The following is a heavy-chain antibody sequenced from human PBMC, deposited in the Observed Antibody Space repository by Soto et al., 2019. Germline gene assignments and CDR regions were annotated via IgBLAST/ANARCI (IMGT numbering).Heavy chain of an antibody. V-gene: IGHV4-39*01. CDR3: ARLAARRSFEDY. CDR2: IYYSGST. J-gene: IGHJ4*02. D-gene: IGHD6-6*01. Sequence: PSETLSLTCTVSGGSISSSSYYWGWIRQPPGKGLEWIGSIYYSGSTYYNPSLKSRVTISVDTSKNQFSLKLSSVTAADTAVYYCARLAARRSFEDYWGQGALVTVSS. CDR1: GGSISSSSYY.